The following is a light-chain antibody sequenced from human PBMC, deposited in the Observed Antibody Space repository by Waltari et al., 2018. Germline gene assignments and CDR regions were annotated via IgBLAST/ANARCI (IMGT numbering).Light chain of an antibody. J-gene: IGLJ3*02. CDR3: QTGGHGTWV. Sequence: QLVLTQSPSASASLGASVKLTCTLSSGHSRNAIAWLQQQPEKGPRYLMKVNSDGSHSKGDKIPDRFSGSSSVTEHYLTISSLQSEDEADYYCQTGGHGTWVFGGGTKLTVL. CDR2: VNSDGSH. CDR1: SGHSRNA. V-gene: IGLV4-69*01.